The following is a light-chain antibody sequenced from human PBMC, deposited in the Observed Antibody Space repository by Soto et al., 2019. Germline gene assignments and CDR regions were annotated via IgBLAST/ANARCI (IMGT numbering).Light chain of an antibody. J-gene: IGLJ2*01. Sequence: QSALTQPASVSGSPGQSITISCTGTSSDVGGYNYVSWSQQHPGKAPKLVISEVSNRPSGVSHRFSGSRSGNTASLTISGLQAEDEADYHCSSYTSRTTPVFGGGTKLTVL. CDR3: SSYTSRTTPV. CDR2: EVS. CDR1: SSDVGGYNY. V-gene: IGLV2-14*01.